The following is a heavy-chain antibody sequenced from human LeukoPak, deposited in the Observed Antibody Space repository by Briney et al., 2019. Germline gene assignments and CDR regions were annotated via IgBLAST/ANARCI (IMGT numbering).Heavy chain of an antibody. V-gene: IGHV4-61*01. Sequence: PSETLSLTCAVSGYSISSGYYWGWIRQPPGKGLEWIGYIYYSGSTNYNPSLKSRVTISVDTSKNQFSLKLSSVTAADTAVYYCARVLYYYDSSGYYYDAFDIWGQGTMVTVSS. CDR2: IYYSGST. J-gene: IGHJ3*02. D-gene: IGHD3-22*01. CDR1: GYSISSGYY. CDR3: ARVLYYYDSSGYYYDAFDI.